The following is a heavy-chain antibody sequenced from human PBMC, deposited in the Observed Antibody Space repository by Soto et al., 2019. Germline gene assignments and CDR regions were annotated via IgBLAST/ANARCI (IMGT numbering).Heavy chain of an antibody. CDR1: GFTVSSYA. D-gene: IGHD3-10*01. CDR2: ISGGDGNT. J-gene: IGHJ4*02. Sequence: GVSLRRSGAAAGFTVSSYAMSWVRQAPGKGLGWVSGISGGDGNTYYADSVKGRVAISRDNSKNTLYLRMNSVGFEDTALYYYEGRPVSTMGPLDYCRKRILVSVSS. CDR3: EGRPVSTMGPLDY. V-gene: IGHV3-23*01.